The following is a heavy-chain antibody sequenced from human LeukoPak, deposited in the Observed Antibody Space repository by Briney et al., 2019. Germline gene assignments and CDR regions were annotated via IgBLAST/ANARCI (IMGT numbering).Heavy chain of an antibody. D-gene: IGHD3-10*01. CDR2: INTDGNSI. CDR1: GFSFRSYW. V-gene: IGHV3-74*01. J-gene: IGHJ5*02. Sequence: GGSLRLSCAASGFSFRSYWMHWVRQAPGKGLVWVSRINTDGNSIDYADSVKGRFTISRDNSKNTLYLQMNSLRAEDTAVYFCARVATGSYDWFAPWGQGTLVTVSS. CDR3: ARVATGSYDWFAP.